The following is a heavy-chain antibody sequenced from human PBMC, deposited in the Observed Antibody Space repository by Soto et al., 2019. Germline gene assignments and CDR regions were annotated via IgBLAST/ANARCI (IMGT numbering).Heavy chain of an antibody. V-gene: IGHV3-74*01. D-gene: IGHD5-12*01. CDR2: INSDGSNT. CDR1: GFTFSSYW. Sequence: EVQLVESGGGLVQPGGSLRLSCAASGFTFSSYWMHWVRQAPGEGLVWVSRINSDGSNTTYADSVKDRFTTSRDNAKNTLFLQMNSLRGEDTAVYYCARHVAVATISWGTYGMDVWGQGTTVTVSS. J-gene: IGHJ6*02. CDR3: ARHVAVATISWGTYGMDV.